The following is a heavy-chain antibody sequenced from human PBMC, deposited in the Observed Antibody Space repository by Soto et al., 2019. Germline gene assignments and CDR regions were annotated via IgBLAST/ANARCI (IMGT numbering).Heavy chain of an antibody. CDR1: GYTFTGYY. Sequence: ASVKVSCKASGYTFTGYYMHWVRQAPGQGLEWKGWINPNSGGTNYAQKFQGRVTMTRDTSISTAYMELSRLRSDDTAVYYCASRGNGLXGGSGSYLFDYYYGMDVWGQGTTVTVSS. V-gene: IGHV1-2*02. D-gene: IGHD3-10*01. CDR2: INPNSGGT. CDR3: ASRGNGLXGGSGSYLFDYYYGMDV. J-gene: IGHJ6*02.